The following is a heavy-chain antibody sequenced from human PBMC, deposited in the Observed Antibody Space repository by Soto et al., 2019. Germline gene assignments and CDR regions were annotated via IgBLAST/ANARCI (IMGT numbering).Heavy chain of an antibody. J-gene: IGHJ3*02. Sequence: SETLSLTCTVSGGSISSYYWSWIRQPPGKGLEWIGYIYYSGSTNYNPSLKSRVTISVDTSKNQFSLKLSSVTAADTAVYYCARSGRYYAFDIWGQGTMVTVSS. CDR3: ARSGRYYAFDI. CDR2: IYYSGST. CDR1: GGSISSYY. V-gene: IGHV4-59*01. D-gene: IGHD1-26*01.